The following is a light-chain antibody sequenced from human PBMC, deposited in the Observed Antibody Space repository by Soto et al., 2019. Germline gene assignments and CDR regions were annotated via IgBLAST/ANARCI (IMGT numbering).Light chain of an antibody. CDR3: QQLKNYTIT. V-gene: IGKV1-9*01. J-gene: IGKJ5*01. CDR2: AAS. CDR1: EDISSY. Sequence: IQLTQSPSSLSASVGNRVTFTCRASEDISSYLAWYQQKPGTAPKLLIYAASALHSGVPSRFSGIVSGTDGTLTISSLQTEDGTIYVCQQLKNYTITFGQGTRLEIK.